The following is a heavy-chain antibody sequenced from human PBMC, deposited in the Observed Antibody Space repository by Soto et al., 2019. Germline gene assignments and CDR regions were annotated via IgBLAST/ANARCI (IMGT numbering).Heavy chain of an antibody. CDR2: IYHSGCT. J-gene: IGHJ6*02. V-gene: IGHV4-4*02. Sequence: PSETLSLTCAVSGGSISSSNWWSWVRQPPGKGLEWIGEIYHSGCTNYNPSLKSRVTKSVDKSKTHFSLKLSSVTAADTAVYYCARVSGSYYYGMDVWGQGTTVTVSS. CDR3: ARVSGSYYYGMDV. D-gene: IGHD1-26*01. CDR1: GGSISSSNW.